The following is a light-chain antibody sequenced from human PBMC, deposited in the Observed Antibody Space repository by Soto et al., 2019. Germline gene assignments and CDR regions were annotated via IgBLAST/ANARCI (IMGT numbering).Light chain of an antibody. CDR1: QSISRS. V-gene: IGKV3-20*01. CDR3: QQYGSSSQAT. CDR2: DAS. Sequence: EIVLTQSPAILSVSPGERATLSCRASQSISRSLAWYQQKPGQAPRLLISDASARATGIPDRFSGSGSGTDFTLTISRVEPEDFAVYYCQQYGSSSQATFGGGTKVDNK. J-gene: IGKJ4*01.